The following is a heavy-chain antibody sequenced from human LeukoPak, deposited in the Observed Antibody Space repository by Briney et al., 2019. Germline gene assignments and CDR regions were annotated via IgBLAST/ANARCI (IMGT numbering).Heavy chain of an antibody. Sequence: GGSLRLSCAASGFTFSSYSMYWVRQAPGKGLEWVSYISSSSSTIYYADSVKGRFTISRDNAKNSLYLQMNSLRDEDTAVYYCAREPDLHYYDSSGYFNWFDPWGQGTLVTVSS. D-gene: IGHD3-22*01. CDR2: ISSSSSTI. J-gene: IGHJ5*02. CDR1: GFTFSSYS. V-gene: IGHV3-48*02. CDR3: AREPDLHYYDSSGYFNWFDP.